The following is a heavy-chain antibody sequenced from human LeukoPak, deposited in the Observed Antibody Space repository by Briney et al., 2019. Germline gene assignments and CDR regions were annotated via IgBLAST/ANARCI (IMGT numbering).Heavy chain of an antibody. CDR3: AKPRYCSTTSCSSYCLDV. V-gene: IGHV3-23*01. J-gene: IGHJ6*02. CDR1: GFTFNTFA. D-gene: IGHD2-2*01. CDR2: LSGSGLST. Sequence: PGGSLRLSCAASGFTFNTFALNWVRQAPGKGLQWFSALSGSGLSTYSVDSVKSRFTISRDNSKNNLFLQLSRLTPEDKATYYCAKPRYCSTTSCSSYCLDVWGQGTTVIVSS.